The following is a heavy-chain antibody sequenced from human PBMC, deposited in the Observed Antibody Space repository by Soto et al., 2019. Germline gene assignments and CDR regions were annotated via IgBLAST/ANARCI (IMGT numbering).Heavy chain of an antibody. V-gene: IGHV4-59*01. J-gene: IGHJ3*02. CDR1: GGSISSYY. CDR2: IYYSGST. Sequence: SETLSLTCTVSGGSISSYYWSWIRQPPGKGLEWIGYIYYSGSTNYNPSLKSRVTISVDTSKNQFSLKLSSVTAADTAVYYCARGDFPGNAFDIWGQGTMVTVSS. CDR3: ARGDFPGNAFDI. D-gene: IGHD3-3*01.